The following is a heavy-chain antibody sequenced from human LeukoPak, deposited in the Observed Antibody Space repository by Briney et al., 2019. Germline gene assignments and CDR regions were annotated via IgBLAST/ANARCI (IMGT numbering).Heavy chain of an antibody. V-gene: IGHV3-9*01. J-gene: IGHJ6*02. D-gene: IGHD4-17*01. CDR3: AKDIDGDYDYYGMDV. CDR2: ISWNGGSI. CDR1: GFTFDDYA. Sequence: GRSLSLSCAASGFTFDDYAMHWVRQAPGKGLEWVSGISWNGGSIGYADSVKGRFTISRDNAKNSLYLQMNSLRAEDTALYYCAKDIDGDYDYYGMDVWGQGTLVTVTS.